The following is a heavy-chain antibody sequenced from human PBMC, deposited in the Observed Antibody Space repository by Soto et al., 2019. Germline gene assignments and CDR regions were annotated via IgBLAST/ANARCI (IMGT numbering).Heavy chain of an antibody. CDR2: ISGSGGST. CDR1: GFTFSSYA. D-gene: IGHD6-19*01. Sequence: GGSLRLSCAASGFTFSSYAMSWVRQAPGKGLEWVSAISGSGGSTYYADSVKGRFTISRDNSKNTLYLQMNSLRAEDTAVYYCAKDRPRTQRSEHSSGWYWYYYYYGMDVWGQGTTVTVSS. CDR3: AKDRPRTQRSEHSSGWYWYYYYYGMDV. V-gene: IGHV3-23*01. J-gene: IGHJ6*02.